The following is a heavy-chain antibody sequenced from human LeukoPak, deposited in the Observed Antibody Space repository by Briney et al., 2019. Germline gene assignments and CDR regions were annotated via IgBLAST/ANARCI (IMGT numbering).Heavy chain of an antibody. CDR3: AKGTAAHTHLNWFDP. V-gene: IGHV3-23*01. J-gene: IGHJ5*02. CDR1: GFTFSSYA. Sequence: GGSLRLSCAASGFTFSSYAMSWVRQAPGKGLEWASAISGSGGSTYYADSVKGRFTISRDNSKNTLYLQMNSLRAEDTAVYYCAKGTAAHTHLNWFDPWGQGTLVTVSS. CDR2: ISGSGGST. D-gene: IGHD6-6*01.